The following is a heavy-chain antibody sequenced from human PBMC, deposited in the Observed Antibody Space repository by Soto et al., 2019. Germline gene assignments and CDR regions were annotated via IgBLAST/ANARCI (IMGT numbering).Heavy chain of an antibody. CDR3: ARVLTGGYCSGGSCYGGHDY. J-gene: IGHJ4*02. V-gene: IGHV1-18*01. D-gene: IGHD2-15*01. Sequence: ASVKVSCKTSGYTFSSYGISWVRQAPGQGLEWMGWISAYNGNTDYPQKLQGRVTMTTDTSTSTAYMELRSLRSDDTAVYYCARVLTGGYCSGGSCYGGHDYWGQGTLVTVSS. CDR1: GYTFSSYG. CDR2: ISAYNGNT.